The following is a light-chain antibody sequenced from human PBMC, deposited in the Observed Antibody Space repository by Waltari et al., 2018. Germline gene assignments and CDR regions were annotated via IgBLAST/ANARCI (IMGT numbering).Light chain of an antibody. Sequence: DIVMTQSPDSLAVSLGERSTINRKSSRSVFYSPNNKNYLSWYQQKPGQPPKLLIYWASTRETGVPDRFSGSGSGTDFTLTIDSLQAEDVALYYCQQYYGSPFPFGGGTKVEIK. CDR1: RSVFYSPNNKNY. CDR2: WAS. J-gene: IGKJ4*01. CDR3: QQYYGSPFP. V-gene: IGKV4-1*01.